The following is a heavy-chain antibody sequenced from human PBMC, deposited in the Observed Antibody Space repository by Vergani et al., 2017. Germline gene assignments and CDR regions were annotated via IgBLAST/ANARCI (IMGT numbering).Heavy chain of an antibody. CDR2: ISGSGGST. D-gene: IGHD2-15*01. CDR1: GFTFSSYA. Sequence: EVQLLESGGGLVQPGGSLRLSCAASGFTFSSYAMSWVRQAPGKGLEWVSAISGSGGSTYYADSVKGRFTISRDNSKNTLYLQMNSLRAEDTAVYYCAKNPPCGGSCYVRLRQFDYWGQGTLVTVSS. CDR3: AKNPPCGGSCYVRLRQFDY. V-gene: IGHV3-23*01. J-gene: IGHJ4*02.